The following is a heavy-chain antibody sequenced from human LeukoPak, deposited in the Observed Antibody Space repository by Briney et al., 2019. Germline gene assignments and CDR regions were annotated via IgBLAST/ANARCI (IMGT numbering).Heavy chain of an antibody. V-gene: IGHV3-23*01. CDR2: VSDSGSSA. CDR3: APDLRSAAWSLDY. J-gene: IGHJ4*02. CDR1: GFTFRNYG. D-gene: IGHD1-26*01. Sequence: PGGSLRLSCAVSGFTFRNYGMSWVRQAPGKGLEWVSVVSDSGSSAYYTDSVKGRFTISRDNSKNTLYLQMNSLRAEDTAVYYCAPDLRSAAWSLDYWGQGTLVTVSS.